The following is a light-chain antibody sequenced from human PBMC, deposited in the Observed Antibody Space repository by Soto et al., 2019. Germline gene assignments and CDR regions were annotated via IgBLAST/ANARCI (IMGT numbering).Light chain of an antibody. Sequence: EIVLTQSPATLSLSPGERATLSCRARQSISNHLAWYQQKPGQAPRLLIYDASKRATGIPARFSGSGSGTDFTLTISSLEPEDFAVYYCQQRNSWPPLFTFGPGTKVDIK. V-gene: IGKV3-11*01. J-gene: IGKJ3*01. CDR1: QSISNH. CDR2: DAS. CDR3: QQRNSWPPLFT.